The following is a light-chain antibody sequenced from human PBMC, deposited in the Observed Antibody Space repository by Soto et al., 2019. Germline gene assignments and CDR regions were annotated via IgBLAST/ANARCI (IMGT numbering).Light chain of an antibody. Sequence: QSVLTQPPSVSGAPGQRVTISCTGSSSNIGAGYEVHWYQHLPGTAPKLLIYGDTNRPSGVPDRFSGSKSGTSASLAITGLQAEDEADYYCAAWDDSLNGPVFGGGTKLTVL. V-gene: IGLV1-40*01. CDR1: SSNIGAGYE. CDR2: GDT. CDR3: AAWDDSLNGPV. J-gene: IGLJ3*02.